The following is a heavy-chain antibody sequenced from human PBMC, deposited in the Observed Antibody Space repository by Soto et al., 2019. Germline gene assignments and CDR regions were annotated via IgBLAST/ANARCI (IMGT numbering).Heavy chain of an antibody. D-gene: IGHD2-2*01. Sequence: GASVKVSCKASGYTFTSYAIDWVRQAPGQRLEWMGWINAGNGNTKYSQKVQGRDTMATDTSTSTAYMELRSMRSDDTAEYYCAIGTYCISTSCHDAFDIWGQGTMVTVSS. CDR2: INAGNGNT. CDR1: GYTFTSYA. CDR3: AIGTYCISTSCHDAFDI. V-gene: IGHV1-3*01. J-gene: IGHJ3*02.